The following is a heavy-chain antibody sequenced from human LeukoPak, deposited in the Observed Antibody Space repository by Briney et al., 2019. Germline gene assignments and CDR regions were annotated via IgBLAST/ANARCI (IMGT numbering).Heavy chain of an antibody. CDR2: INPKIGRT. CDR3: ARGYTAGEVRP. D-gene: IGHD5-24*01. V-gene: IGHV1-2*02. J-gene: IGHJ5*02. Sequence: ASVNVSCKASGYTFTDYYIRWVRQAPGQGLEWMGGINPKIGRTNYAQNFQGRVTITRVTSISTAYMELSRLRSEDTAVYYCARGYTAGEVRPWGQGTLVTVSS. CDR1: GYTFTDYY.